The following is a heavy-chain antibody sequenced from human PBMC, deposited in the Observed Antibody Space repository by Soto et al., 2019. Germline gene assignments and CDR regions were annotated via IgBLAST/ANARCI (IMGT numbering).Heavy chain of an antibody. CDR2: ISTSSTAI. V-gene: IGHV3-48*02. CDR3: VITDSGRERGY. J-gene: IGHJ4*02. D-gene: IGHD3-10*01. Sequence: EVQVVESGGGFVQRGGSLRLSCAVSGLTFSTNTINWVRQAPGKGLEWVSYISTSSTAIYYADSVKGRFTISRDDAKSSLYLQMNSLRDEDTAVYYCVITDSGRERGYWGQGTLVTVSS. CDR1: GLTFSTNT.